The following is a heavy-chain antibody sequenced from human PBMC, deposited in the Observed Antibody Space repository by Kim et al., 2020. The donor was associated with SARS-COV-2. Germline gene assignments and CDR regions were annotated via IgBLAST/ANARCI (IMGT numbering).Heavy chain of an antibody. CDR3: AKPYCSGGSCYFYYYYYGMDV. V-gene: IGHV3-23*01. D-gene: IGHD2-15*01. CDR2: VSGSGGST. J-gene: IGHJ6*02. Sequence: GGSLRLSCAASGFTFSSYAMSWVRQAPWKGLEWVSAVSGSGGSTYYADSVKGRFTISRDNSKNTLYLQMNSLRAEDTAVYYCAKPYCSGGSCYFYYYYYGMDVWGQGTTVTVSS. CDR1: GFTFSSYA.